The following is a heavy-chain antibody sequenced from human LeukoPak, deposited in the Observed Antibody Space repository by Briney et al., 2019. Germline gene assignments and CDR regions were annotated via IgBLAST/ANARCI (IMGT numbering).Heavy chain of an antibody. CDR2: ISAYNGNT. CDR1: GYTFTSYG. CDR3: ARDRGLRMVRGVNYFDY. Sequence: ASVKVSCKASGYTFTSYGVSWVRQAPGQGLEWMGWISAYNGNTNYAQKLQGRVTMTTDTSTSTAYMELRSLRSDDTAVYYCARDRGLRMVRGVNYFDYWGQGTLVTVSS. V-gene: IGHV1-18*01. J-gene: IGHJ4*02. D-gene: IGHD3-10*01.